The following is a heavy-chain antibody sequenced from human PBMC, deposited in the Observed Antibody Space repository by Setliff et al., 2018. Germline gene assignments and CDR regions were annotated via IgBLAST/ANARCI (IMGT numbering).Heavy chain of an antibody. Sequence: PGGSLRLSCAASGFTFSTYGLNWVRQAPGKGLEWISYISNDACTIHYADSMKGRLTISRDNSKNSVFLQMNSLRVEDTAVYYCARVHYETSTYSPTLFDHWGQGALVTVSS. CDR3: ARVHYETSTYSPTLFDH. J-gene: IGHJ4*02. V-gene: IGHV3-48*04. CDR1: GFTFSTYG. CDR2: ISNDACTI. D-gene: IGHD3-22*01.